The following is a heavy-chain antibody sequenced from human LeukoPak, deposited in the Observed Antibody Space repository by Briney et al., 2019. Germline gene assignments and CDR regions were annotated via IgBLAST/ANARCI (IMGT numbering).Heavy chain of an antibody. CDR2: ISGSGGST. Sequence: GGSLRLSCAASGFTFSSYAMSWVRQAPGKGLEWVSAISGSGGSTYYADSVKGRFTISRDNSKNSLYLQMNSLRAEDTAVYYCARETDYYGSSPLDYWGQGTLVTVSS. J-gene: IGHJ4*02. CDR3: ARETDYYGSSPLDY. D-gene: IGHD3-10*01. V-gene: IGHV3-23*01. CDR1: GFTFSSYA.